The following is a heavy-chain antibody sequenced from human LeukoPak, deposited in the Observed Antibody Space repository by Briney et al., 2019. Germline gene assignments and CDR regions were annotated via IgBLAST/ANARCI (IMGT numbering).Heavy chain of an antibody. Sequence: SETLSLTCTVSGGSISSGSYYWSWIRQPAGKGLEWIGYIYYSGSTYYNPSLKSRVTISVDTSKNQFSLKLSSVTAADTAVYYCAREGSPHYYDSSGYYFDYWGQGTLVTVSS. J-gene: IGHJ4*02. CDR2: IYYSGST. V-gene: IGHV4-30-4*08. D-gene: IGHD3-22*01. CDR3: AREGSPHYYDSSGYYFDY. CDR1: GGSISSGSYY.